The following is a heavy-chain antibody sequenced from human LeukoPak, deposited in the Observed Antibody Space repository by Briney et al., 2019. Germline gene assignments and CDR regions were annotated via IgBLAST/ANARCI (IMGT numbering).Heavy chain of an antibody. CDR3: ARGLGPSGHQYCSGGSCSNNWFDP. V-gene: IGHV4-34*01. Sequence: ETLSLTCAVYGGSFSGYYWSGIRQPPGKGLEWIGEINHSGSTNYNQSLKSRVTISVDTSKNQFSLKLSSVTAADTAVYYCARGLGPSGHQYCSGGSCSNNWFDPWGQGTLVTVSS. D-gene: IGHD2-15*01. J-gene: IGHJ5*02. CDR1: GGSFSGYY. CDR2: INHSGST.